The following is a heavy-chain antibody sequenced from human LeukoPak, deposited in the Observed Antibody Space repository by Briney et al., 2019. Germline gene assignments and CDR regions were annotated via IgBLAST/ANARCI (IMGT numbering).Heavy chain of an antibody. Sequence: GGSLRLSCAASGFTVSSNYMSWVRQAPGKGLEWVSVIYSGGSTYYADSVKGRFTISRDNSKNTLYLQMNSLRADDTAVYYCVKGSRSGWDPGYWGQGTLVTVSS. J-gene: IGHJ4*02. CDR1: GFTVSSNY. CDR3: VKGSRSGWDPGY. CDR2: IYSGGST. D-gene: IGHD6-19*01. V-gene: IGHV3-66*01.